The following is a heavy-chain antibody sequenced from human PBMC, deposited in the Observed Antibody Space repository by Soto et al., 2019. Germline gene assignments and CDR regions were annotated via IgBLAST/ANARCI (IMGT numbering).Heavy chain of an antibody. CDR3: ARKSRYCSGGSCYFLPGIDY. V-gene: IGHV1-3*01. CDR1: GYTFTSYA. D-gene: IGHD2-15*01. J-gene: IGHJ4*02. Sequence: ASVKVSCKASGYTFTSYAMHWVRQAPGQRLEWMGWINAGNGKTKYAQKFQGRVTITRDTSASTAYMELSSLRSEDTAVYYCARKSRYCSGGSCYFLPGIDYWGQGTLVTVSS. CDR2: INAGNGKT.